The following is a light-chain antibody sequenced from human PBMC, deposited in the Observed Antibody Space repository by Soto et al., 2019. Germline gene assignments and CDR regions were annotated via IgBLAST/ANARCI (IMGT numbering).Light chain of an antibody. CDR2: GAS. CDR3: QQYNSWPPFT. J-gene: IGKJ2*01. CDR1: QSVSTN. V-gene: IGKV3-15*01. Sequence: EIVMTQSPATLSVSPGERATLSCRASQSVSTNLAWYQQKPGQAPRLLIYGASTRATGIPARFSGSGSGTEFTLTISSLQSEDFAVFDCQQYNSWPPFTFGQGTKLEI.